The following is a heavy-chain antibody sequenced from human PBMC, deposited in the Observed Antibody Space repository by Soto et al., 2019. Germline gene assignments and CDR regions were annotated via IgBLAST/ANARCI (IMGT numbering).Heavy chain of an antibody. CDR3: ARDRGEALDS. J-gene: IGHJ4*02. D-gene: IGHD2-21*01. V-gene: IGHV3-23*01. CDR2: LSGSGSLS. Sequence: GGSLRLSCVVSGFTFNTFAMTWVRQAPGKGLEWVSALSGSGSLSYYADSVKGRFTISRDYSKNTLYLQMNHLRVDATAVYCCARDRGEALDSWGQGTLVTVSS. CDR1: GFTFNTFA.